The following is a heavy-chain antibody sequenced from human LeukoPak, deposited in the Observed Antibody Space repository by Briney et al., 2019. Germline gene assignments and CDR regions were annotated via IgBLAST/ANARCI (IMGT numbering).Heavy chain of an antibody. CDR2: ISWNSGSI. D-gene: IGHD3-16*01. CDR1: GFTFDDYA. J-gene: IGHJ4*02. V-gene: IGHV3-9*01. Sequence: GGSLRLSCAASGFTFDDYAMHWVRQAPGKGLEWVSGISWNSGSIGYADSVKGRFTISRDNAKNSLYLQMNSLRDEDTAVYYCARLGDTGWGQGTLVTVSS. CDR3: ARLGDTG.